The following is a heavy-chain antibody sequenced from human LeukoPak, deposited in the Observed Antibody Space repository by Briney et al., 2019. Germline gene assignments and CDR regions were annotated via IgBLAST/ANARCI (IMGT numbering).Heavy chain of an antibody. V-gene: IGHV4-34*01. CDR3: ARGPTVTTFYYYYYGMDV. D-gene: IGHD4-17*01. CDR1: GGSFSGYY. Sequence: PSGTLSLTCAVYGGSFSGYYWSWIRQPPGKGLEWIGEINHSGSTNYNPSLKGRVTISVDTSKNQFSLKLSSVTAADTAVYYCARGPTVTTFYYYYYGMDVWGQGTTVTVSS. J-gene: IGHJ6*02. CDR2: INHSGST.